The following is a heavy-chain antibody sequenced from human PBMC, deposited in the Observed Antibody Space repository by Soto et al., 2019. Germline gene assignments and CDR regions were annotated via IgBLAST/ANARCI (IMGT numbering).Heavy chain of an antibody. CDR2: INAGNGNT. D-gene: IGHD2-2*01. CDR1: GYTFTSYA. V-gene: IGHV1-3*01. Sequence: ASVKVSCKASGYTFTSYAMHWVRQAPGQRLEWMGWINAGNGNTKYSQKFQGRVTITRDTSASTAYMELSSLRSEDTAVYYCARGGPIYCSSTSCYDYNWFDPWGQGTLVTVSS. J-gene: IGHJ5*02. CDR3: ARGGPIYCSSTSCYDYNWFDP.